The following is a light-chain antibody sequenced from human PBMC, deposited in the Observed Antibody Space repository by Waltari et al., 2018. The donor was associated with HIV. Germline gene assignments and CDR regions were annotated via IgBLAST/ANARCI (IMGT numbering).Light chain of an antibody. CDR1: QDINRW. CDR3: QQADSFPRN. Sequence: DIKMTQSPSSVSASVGDRVTITCRASQDINRWLAWYQQKPGRAPKLLIYAASRLQSGVPSRFTGSGSGTDFTLNISSLQPEDFATYYCQQADSFPRNFGPGTRLEI. CDR2: AAS. J-gene: IGKJ5*01. V-gene: IGKV1-12*01.